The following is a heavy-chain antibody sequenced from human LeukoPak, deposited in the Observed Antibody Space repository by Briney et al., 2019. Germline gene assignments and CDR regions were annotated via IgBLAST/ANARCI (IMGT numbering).Heavy chain of an antibody. V-gene: IGHV3-23*01. Sequence: PGGSLRLSCAASGFSFSIYAMSWFRQAPGKGLEWVSAISGSGGSTYYADSVKGRFTISRDNSKNTLYLQINSLRDEDTAVYYCAKDLYDLVYAISFDYWGQGTLVTVSS. CDR2: ISGSGGST. J-gene: IGHJ4*02. CDR3: AKDLYDLVYAISFDY. D-gene: IGHD2-8*01. CDR1: GFSFSIYA.